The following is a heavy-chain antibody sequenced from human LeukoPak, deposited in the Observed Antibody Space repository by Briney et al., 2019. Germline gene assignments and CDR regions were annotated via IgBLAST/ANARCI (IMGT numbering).Heavy chain of an antibody. Sequence: GGSLRLSCAASGFTFSHYGMHWVRQAPGKGLEWVSYISLSSSSIYYADSLKGRFTISRDNAKNSLYLQMNSLRAEDTAVYYCARGGLYYDILTGYPYGEYWGQGTLVTASS. CDR2: ISLSSSSI. D-gene: IGHD3-9*01. J-gene: IGHJ4*02. CDR1: GFTFSHYG. V-gene: IGHV3-48*04. CDR3: ARGGLYYDILTGYPYGEY.